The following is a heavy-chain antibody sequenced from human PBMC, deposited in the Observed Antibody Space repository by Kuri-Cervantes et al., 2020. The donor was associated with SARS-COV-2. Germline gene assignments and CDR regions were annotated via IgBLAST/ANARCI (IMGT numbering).Heavy chain of an antibody. CDR1: GYSFTSYW. J-gene: IGHJ4*02. V-gene: IGHV5-51*01. CDR3: ARLAYTILGVVIIPIYFDY. CDR2: IYPGDSDT. Sequence: GESLKISCKGSGYSFTSYWIGWVRQMPGKGLEWMGIIYPGDSDTRYSPSFQGQVTISADKSISTAYLQWSSLKASDTAMYYCARLAYTILGVVIIPIYFDYWGQGTLVTVSS. D-gene: IGHD3-3*01.